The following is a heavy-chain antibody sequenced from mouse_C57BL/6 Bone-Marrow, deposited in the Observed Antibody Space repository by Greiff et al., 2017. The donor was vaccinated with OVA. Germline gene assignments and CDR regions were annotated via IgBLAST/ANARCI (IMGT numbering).Heavy chain of an antibody. CDR3: ARGNNWRAMDY. V-gene: IGHV1-69*01. CDR1: GYTFTSYW. D-gene: IGHD4-1*01. CDR2: IDPSDSYT. J-gene: IGHJ4*01. Sequence: QVQLQQPGAELVMPGASVKLSCKASGYTFTSYWMHWVKQRPGQGLEWIGEIDPSDSYTNYNQKFKGKSTLTVDKSSSTAYMQLSSLTSEDSAVYYWARGNNWRAMDYWGQGTSVTVSS.